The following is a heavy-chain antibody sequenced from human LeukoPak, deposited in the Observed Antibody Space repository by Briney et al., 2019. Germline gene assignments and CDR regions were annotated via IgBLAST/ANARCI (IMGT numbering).Heavy chain of an antibody. J-gene: IGHJ4*02. D-gene: IGHD3-10*01. V-gene: IGHV3-48*01. CDR1: GFIFSSYA. Sequence: GGSLRLSCAASGFIFSSYATSWVRQAPGKGLQWVSYISSSSSAIYYADSVKGRFTISRDNAKNSLYLQMNSLRAEDTAVYYCARPLHGSGSYYFDFWGQGTLVTVSS. CDR3: ARPLHGSGSYYFDF. CDR2: ISSSSSAI.